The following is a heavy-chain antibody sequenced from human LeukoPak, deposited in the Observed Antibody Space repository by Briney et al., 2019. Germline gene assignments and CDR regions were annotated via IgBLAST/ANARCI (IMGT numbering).Heavy chain of an antibody. CDR1: GGSTSSYY. CDR2: IYYSGST. J-gene: IGHJ5*02. V-gene: IGHV4-59*01. D-gene: IGHD6-19*01. Sequence: SETLSLTRTVSGGSTSSYYWRCVRDPPRGGLEWMGYIYYSGSTNYNPSLKSRVTISVDTSKNQFSLKLSSVTAADTAVYYCARHLRRVAVAGRGSNWFDPWGQGTLVTVSS. CDR3: ARHLRRVAVAGRGSNWFDP.